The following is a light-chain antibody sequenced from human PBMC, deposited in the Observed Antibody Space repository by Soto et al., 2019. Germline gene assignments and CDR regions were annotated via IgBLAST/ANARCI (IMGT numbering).Light chain of an antibody. CDR2: AAS. CDR3: QQSYTIPRAT. J-gene: IGKJ1*01. Sequence: DIQMTQSPSSLSASVGDRVTITCRASQSISIYLNWYQQKPGKAPKVLIYAASSLQSGVPPRFSGSGSGTDFTLTISSLQPEDFATYYCQQSYTIPRATFGQGTKVEI. CDR1: QSISIY. V-gene: IGKV1-39*01.